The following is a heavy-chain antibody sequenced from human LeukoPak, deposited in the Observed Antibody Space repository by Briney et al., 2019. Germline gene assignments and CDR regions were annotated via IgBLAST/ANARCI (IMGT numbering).Heavy chain of an antibody. Sequence: GGSLRLSCAASGFTFSSYVMSWVRQAPGKGLEWVSSISSSSSYIYYADSVKGRFTISRDNAKNSLYLQMNSLRAEDTAVYYCARDYGDSSGYYLFDYWGQGTLVTVSS. V-gene: IGHV3-21*01. J-gene: IGHJ4*02. CDR1: GFTFSSYV. CDR2: ISSSSSYI. D-gene: IGHD3-22*01. CDR3: ARDYGDSSGYYLFDY.